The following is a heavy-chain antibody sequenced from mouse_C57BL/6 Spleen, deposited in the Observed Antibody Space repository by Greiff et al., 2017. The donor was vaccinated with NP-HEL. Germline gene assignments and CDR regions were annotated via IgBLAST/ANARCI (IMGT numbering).Heavy chain of an antibody. CDR2: INPSSGYT. CDR1: GYTFTSYT. CDR3: ATYYGSRRYFDV. Sequence: QVQLQQSGAELARPGASVKMSCKASGYTFTSYTTHWVKQRPGQGLEWIGYINPSSGYTKYNQKFKDKATLTADKSSSTAYMQLSSLTSEDSAVYYCATYYGSRRYFDVWGTGTTVTVSS. D-gene: IGHD1-1*01. V-gene: IGHV1-4*01. J-gene: IGHJ1*03.